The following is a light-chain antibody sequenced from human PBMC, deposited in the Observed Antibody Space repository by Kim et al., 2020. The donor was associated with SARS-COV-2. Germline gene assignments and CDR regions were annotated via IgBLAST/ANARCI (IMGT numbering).Light chain of an antibody. Sequence: GQSITSSCTGTSSDVGRYNYVSWYQQHPGKAPKLMIYDVSERPSGVSDRFSGSKSGNTASLTISGLQAEDEGDYYCSSYASSRSYVFGTGTKVTVL. V-gene: IGLV2-14*04. CDR2: DVS. CDR3: SSYASSRSYV. CDR1: SSDVGRYNY. J-gene: IGLJ1*01.